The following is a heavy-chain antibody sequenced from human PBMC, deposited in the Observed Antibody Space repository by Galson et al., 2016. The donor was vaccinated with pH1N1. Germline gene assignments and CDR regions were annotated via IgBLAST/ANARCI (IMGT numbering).Heavy chain of an antibody. V-gene: IGHV3-15*07. J-gene: IGHJ5*01. Sequence: SLRLSCAASGFTFSNVWMNWVRQAPGKGLEWVGRIKSRTDGGTTDYAAPVKPRFTISRDDSKNTLYLQMNSLKTEDTGVYYCTIGEEFSGLWDSWGQGTLVTVSS. CDR2: IKSRTDGGTT. CDR1: GFTFSNVW. CDR3: TIGEEFSGLWDS. D-gene: IGHD5-12*01.